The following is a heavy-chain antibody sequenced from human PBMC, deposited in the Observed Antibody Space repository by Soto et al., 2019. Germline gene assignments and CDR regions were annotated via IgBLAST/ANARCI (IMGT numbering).Heavy chain of an antibody. CDR3: ARDYSGYDPDYYYYGMDV. CDR1: GGTFSSYA. J-gene: IGHJ6*02. D-gene: IGHD5-12*01. CDR2: IIPIFGTA. V-gene: IGHV1-69*06. Sequence: SVKVSCKASGGTFSSYAISWVRQAPGQGLEWMGGIIPIFGTANYAQKFQGRVTITADKSTSTAYMELSSLRSEDTAVYYCARDYSGYDPDYYYYGMDVWGQGTTVTVSS.